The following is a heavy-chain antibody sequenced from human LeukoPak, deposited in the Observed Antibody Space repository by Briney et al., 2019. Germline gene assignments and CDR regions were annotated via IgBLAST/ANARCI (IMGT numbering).Heavy chain of an antibody. CDR3: ARDPSSVTLYFFDY. V-gene: IGHV1-2*02. CDR2: IDANNGDT. D-gene: IGHD4-11*01. J-gene: IGHJ4*02. Sequence: ASVKVSCKASGYTFRGNYIHWLRQAPGQGLEWMGWIDANNGDTKSAQKFQGRVTMSRDTSISTAYMDLSLSPDGAAVYYCARDPSSVTLYFFDYWGQGTLVTVSS. CDR1: GYTFRGNY.